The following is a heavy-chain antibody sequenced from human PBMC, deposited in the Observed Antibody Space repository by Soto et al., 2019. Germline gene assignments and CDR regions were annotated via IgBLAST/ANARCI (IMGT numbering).Heavy chain of an antibody. J-gene: IGHJ4*02. Sequence: QITLKESGPTLVKPTQTLTLTCTFSGFSLSTSGVGVGWIRQPPGKALEWLALIYWDDDKRYSPSLKSRLTITKDTSKNQVVLTMTNMDPVVTATYYCALGPDYDFWSGYRTYYFDYWGQGTLVTVSS. CDR2: IYWDDDK. CDR3: ALGPDYDFWSGYRTYYFDY. CDR1: GFSLSTSGVG. V-gene: IGHV2-5*02. D-gene: IGHD3-3*01.